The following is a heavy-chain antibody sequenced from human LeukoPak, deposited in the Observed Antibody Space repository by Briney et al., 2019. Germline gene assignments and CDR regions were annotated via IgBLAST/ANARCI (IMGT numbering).Heavy chain of an antibody. CDR2: LFYSGST. CDR1: GGSTISYY. J-gene: IGHJ4*02. CDR3: ANVAVIRGVTYFDY. V-gene: IGHV4-59*01. Sequence: PSETLSLTCTVSGGSTISYYWSWIRQPPGKGLEWIAYLFYSGSTDYNPSLESRVTISVDTSKNQFSLKLRSVTAADTAVYYCANVAVIRGVTYFDYWGQGTLVTVSS. D-gene: IGHD3-10*01.